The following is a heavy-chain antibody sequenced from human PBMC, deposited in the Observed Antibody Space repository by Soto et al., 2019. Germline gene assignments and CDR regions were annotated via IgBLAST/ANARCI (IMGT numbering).Heavy chain of an antibody. CDR1: GGSISSGDYY. D-gene: IGHD3-22*01. CDR3: ARDPFRLVDYDSSGYFP. CDR2: IYYSGST. V-gene: IGHV4-30-4*01. J-gene: IGHJ5*02. Sequence: SATLSLTCTVSGGSISSGDYYWSWIRQPPGKGLEWIGYIYYSGSTYYNPSLKSRVTISVDTSKNQFSLKLSSVTAADTAVYYCARDPFRLVDYDSSGYFPWGQGTLVTVSS.